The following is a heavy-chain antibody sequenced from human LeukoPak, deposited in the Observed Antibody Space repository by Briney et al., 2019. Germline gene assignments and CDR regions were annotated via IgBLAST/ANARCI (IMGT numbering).Heavy chain of an antibody. J-gene: IGHJ4*02. CDR3: AKDALGYCSSTSCYPYFFDY. Sequence: GGSLRLSCAASGFTFSSYGMSWVRQAPGKGLEWVSAISGSGGSTYYADSVKGRFTISRDNSENTLYLQMNSLRAEDTAVYYCAKDALGYCSSTSCYPYFFDYWGQGTLVTVSS. CDR1: GFTFSSYG. V-gene: IGHV3-23*01. CDR2: ISGSGGST. D-gene: IGHD2-2*01.